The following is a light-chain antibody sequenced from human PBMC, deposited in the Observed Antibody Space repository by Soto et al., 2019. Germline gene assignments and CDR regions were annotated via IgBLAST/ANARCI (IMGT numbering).Light chain of an antibody. J-gene: IGKJ4*01. V-gene: IGKV3-20*01. CDR2: GAS. CDR1: QTVSNNY. Sequence: EIVLTQSPGTLSLSPGERATLSCRASQTVSNNYLAWYQQKPGQAPRLLIYGASSRATGIPDRFSGSGSGTDFTLTISRLEPEEFAVYYCQQYGTSPLTFDGGTKVEIK. CDR3: QQYGTSPLT.